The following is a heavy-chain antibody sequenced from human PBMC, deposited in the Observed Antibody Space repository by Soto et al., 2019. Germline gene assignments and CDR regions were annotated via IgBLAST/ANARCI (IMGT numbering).Heavy chain of an antibody. J-gene: IGHJ4*02. D-gene: IGHD1-26*01. CDR3: ASSSGNNYGVGTNYYFDY. CDR1: GGTFSTYS. Sequence: QVQLVQSGAEVKKPGSSVKVSCKTSGGTFSTYSIVWVRQAPGEGLEWMGGIIPIFGTANYAQTFQDRVTITAEKSTNTAFMELSSLKSEDTAMYYCASSSGNNYGVGTNYYFDYWGQGTLVTVSS. V-gene: IGHV1-69*06. CDR2: IIPIFGTA.